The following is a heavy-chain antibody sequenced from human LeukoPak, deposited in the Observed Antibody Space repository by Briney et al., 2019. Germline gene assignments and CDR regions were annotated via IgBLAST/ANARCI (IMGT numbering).Heavy chain of an antibody. CDR2: IYYSGST. CDR1: GGSISSSSYY. D-gene: IGHD3-10*01. Sequence: SETLSLTCTVSGGSISSSSYYWGWIRQPPGKGLEWIGSIYYSGSTNYNPSLKSRVTISVDTSKNQLSLKLSSVTAADTAVYYCAGNYYGSGSYYSEDRYWGQGTLVTVSS. CDR3: AGNYYGSGSYYSEDRY. J-gene: IGHJ4*02. V-gene: IGHV4-39*07.